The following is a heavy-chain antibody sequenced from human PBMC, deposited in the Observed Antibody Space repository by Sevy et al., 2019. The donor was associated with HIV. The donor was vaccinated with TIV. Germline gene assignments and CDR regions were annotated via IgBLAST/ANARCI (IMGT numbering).Heavy chain of an antibody. CDR3: ASPFLYSNAPEADY. CDR1: GYNIKNYA. V-gene: IGHV7-4-1*02. D-gene: IGHD5-18*01. J-gene: IGHJ4*02. CDR2: INTNTGNP. Sequence: ASVNVSCKASGYNIKNYAINWVRQAPGQGLEWMGWINTNTGNPTYAQAFKGRFVFSLDTSVSTAYLQITRLEAEDTAIYFCASPFLYSNAPEADYWGQGTLVTVSS.